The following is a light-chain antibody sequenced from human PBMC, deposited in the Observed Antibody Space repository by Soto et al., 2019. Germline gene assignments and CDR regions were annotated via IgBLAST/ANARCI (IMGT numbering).Light chain of an antibody. CDR2: AAS. Sequence: DIQMTQSPSSLSASVVDIVTITCRASQSISNYLSWYQQKPGKAPKLLIYAASSLQSGVPSRFSGSGSGTEFTLTISSLQPDDFATYYCQHYNSYSEAFGQGTTVDIK. J-gene: IGKJ1*01. CDR1: QSISNY. CDR3: QHYNSYSEA. V-gene: IGKV1-17*01.